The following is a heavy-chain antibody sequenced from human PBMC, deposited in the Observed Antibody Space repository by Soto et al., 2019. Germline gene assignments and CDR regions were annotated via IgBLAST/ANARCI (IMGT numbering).Heavy chain of an antibody. CDR2: IIPILGIA. J-gene: IGHJ4*02. V-gene: IGHV1-69*04. CDR1: GGTFSSYT. Sequence: GASVKVSCKASGGTFSSYTISWVRQAPGQGLEWMGRIIPILGIANYAQKFQGRVTITADKSTSTAYMELSSLRSEDTAVCYCAREGLLYRARTFDYWGQGTLVTVSS. CDR3: AREGLLYRARTFDY. D-gene: IGHD2-21*01.